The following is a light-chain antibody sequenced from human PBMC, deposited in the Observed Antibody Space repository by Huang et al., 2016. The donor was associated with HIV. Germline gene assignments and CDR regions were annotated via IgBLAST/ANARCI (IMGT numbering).Light chain of an antibody. CDR2: AAS. V-gene: IGKV1-8*01. Sequence: AIRITQSPSSLSASTGDRVTIPCRASQGISSYLAWYQQKPGKAPKLLIYAASTLQSGVPSRFSGSGAGTDFTLTISCLQSEDFATYYCQQYYSYPRLTFGGGTKVEIK. CDR1: QGISSY. J-gene: IGKJ4*01. CDR3: QQYYSYPRLT.